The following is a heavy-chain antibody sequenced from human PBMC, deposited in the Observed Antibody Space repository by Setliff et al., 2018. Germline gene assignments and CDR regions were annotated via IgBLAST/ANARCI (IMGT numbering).Heavy chain of an antibody. J-gene: IGHJ5*02. Sequence: PGGSLRLSCAASGFSFRDSWMSWVRQAPGKGLEWVANINHDGIEKYYVDSVKGRFTIPRDNAKNSLYLQMNSLRAEDTAVYYCVRGGEGRDDSNSGSWGQGTLVTVSS. CDR1: GFSFRDSW. CDR3: VRGGEGRDDSNSGS. V-gene: IGHV3-7*01. CDR2: INHDGIEK. D-gene: IGHD2-21*02.